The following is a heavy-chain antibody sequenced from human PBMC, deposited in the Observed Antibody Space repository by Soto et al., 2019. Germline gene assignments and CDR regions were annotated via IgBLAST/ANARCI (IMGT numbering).Heavy chain of an antibody. D-gene: IGHD2-8*02. Sequence: QLQLQESGPGLVKPSQTLSLACTVSGGSFSSGGYYWSWIRHLPGNGLEWIGYIYYSGSTYYNPSLKGRFTISLETSKNQCSLKLSSVTAADTAVYYCARATSFSGHHGYWGQGTLGTVSS. V-gene: IGHV4-31*03. CDR2: IYYSGST. J-gene: IGHJ4*02. CDR1: GGSFSSGGYY. CDR3: ARATSFSGHHGY.